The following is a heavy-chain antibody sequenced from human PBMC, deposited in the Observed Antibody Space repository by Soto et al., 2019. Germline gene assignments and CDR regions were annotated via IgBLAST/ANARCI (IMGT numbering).Heavy chain of an antibody. Sequence: QVQLVESGGGVVQPGRSLRLSCAASGFTFSSYGMHWVRQAPGKGLEWVAVIWYDGSNKYYADSVKGRFTISRDNSKNTLDLQMNSLRAEDTAVYYCARDQVVGGGCLDYWGQGTLVTVSS. CDR1: GFTFSSYG. D-gene: IGHD1-26*01. J-gene: IGHJ4*02. CDR2: IWYDGSNK. CDR3: ARDQVVGGGCLDY. V-gene: IGHV3-33*01.